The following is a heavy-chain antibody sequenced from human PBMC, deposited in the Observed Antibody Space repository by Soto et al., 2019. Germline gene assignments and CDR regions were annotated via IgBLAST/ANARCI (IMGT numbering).Heavy chain of an antibody. J-gene: IGHJ6*02. CDR2: IYHSGST. V-gene: IGHV4-4*02. D-gene: IGHD5-18*01. CDR3: ARFFVTAMVDYYYYVMDF. CDR1: GGSISSSNW. Sequence: PSETLSLTCSVSGGSISSSNWWSWVRQPPGKGLEWIGEIYHSGSTNYNPSLKSRVTISVDKSKNQFSLKLSSVTAADTAVYYCARFFVTAMVDYYYYVMDFWGRGTTVTVSS.